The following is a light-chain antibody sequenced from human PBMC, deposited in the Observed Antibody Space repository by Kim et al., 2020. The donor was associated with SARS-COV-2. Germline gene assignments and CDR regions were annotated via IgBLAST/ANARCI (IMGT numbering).Light chain of an antibody. Sequence: VSPGQTASITCSGDKLGDKYACWYQQKPGQSPVLVIYQDSKRPSGIPERFSGSNSGNTATLTISGTQAMDEADYYCQAWDSSYYVFGTGTKVTVL. J-gene: IGLJ1*01. CDR3: QAWDSSYYV. CDR2: QDS. V-gene: IGLV3-1*01. CDR1: KLGDKY.